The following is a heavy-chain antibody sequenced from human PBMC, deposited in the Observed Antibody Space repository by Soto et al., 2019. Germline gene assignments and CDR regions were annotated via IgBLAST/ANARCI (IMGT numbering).Heavy chain of an antibody. V-gene: IGHV1-18*01. D-gene: IGHD2-8*01. Sequence: QVYLEQSGAEVKKPGASVKVTCKASGYTFWNFGISWVRQAPGQGLEWMGWISPYNDNTNSAQKFQDRVTMTTYTSTRTAYMALRSLRSDDTAVYYCARLPTSGDHTHYYYGMDVWGHGTTVTVSS. CDR2: ISPYNDNT. CDR1: GYTFWNFG. CDR3: ARLPTSGDHTHYYYGMDV. J-gene: IGHJ6*02.